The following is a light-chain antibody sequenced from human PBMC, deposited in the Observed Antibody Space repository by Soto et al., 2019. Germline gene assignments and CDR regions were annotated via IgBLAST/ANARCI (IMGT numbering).Light chain of an antibody. Sequence: QSVLTQPPSVSGAPGQRVTISCTGSSSNIGAGYDVHWYQQLPGTAPKLLIYGNSNRPSGVPDRFSGSNSGTSASLAITGLQAEDEADYYCFSYTTSSAPYVFGTGTKLTVL. CDR2: GNS. CDR1: SSNIGAGYD. V-gene: IGLV1-40*01. CDR3: FSYTTSSAPYV. J-gene: IGLJ1*01.